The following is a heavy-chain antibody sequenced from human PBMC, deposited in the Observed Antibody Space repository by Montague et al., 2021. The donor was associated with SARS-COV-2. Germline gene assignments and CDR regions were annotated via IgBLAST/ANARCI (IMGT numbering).Heavy chain of an antibody. V-gene: IGHV4-39*01. D-gene: IGHD3-22*01. CDR3: ARHGKTRTAMIVVVIGYFDY. CDR2: IYYSGST. J-gene: IGHJ4*02. Sequence: SETLSLTCTVSGGSISSSSYYWGWIRQPPGKGLEWIGSIYYSGSTYYXPSLKSRVTISVDTSKNQFSLKLSSVTAADTAVYYCARHGKTRTAMIVVVIGYFDYWGQGTLVTVSS. CDR1: GGSISSSSYY.